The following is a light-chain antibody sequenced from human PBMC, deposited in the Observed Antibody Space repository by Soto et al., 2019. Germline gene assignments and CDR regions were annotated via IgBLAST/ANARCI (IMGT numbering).Light chain of an antibody. J-gene: IGKJ2*01. CDR3: QHYGSSAYT. Sequence: EFVLTQSPGTLSLSPGERATLSCRASQSVRSNYLAWYQQTPGQSPRLLIYGASNRATGIPDRFSGSGSGTDFTLTISSLEPEDFAVFYCQHYGSSAYTFGQGTTLEIK. CDR2: GAS. V-gene: IGKV3-20*01. CDR1: QSVRSNY.